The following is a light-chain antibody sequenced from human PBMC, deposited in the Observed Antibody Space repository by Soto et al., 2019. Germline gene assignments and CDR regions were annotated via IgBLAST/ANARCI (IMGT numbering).Light chain of an antibody. Sequence: QSALTQPPSASGSPGQSVTISCTGTSSDVGGYKYVSWYQQYPGKAPKLMIYEVSKRPSGVPDRFSGSESGNTASLTVSGLQAEDEAAYYCSSYSGSNNFGVVFGGGTKLTVL. CDR3: SSYSGSNNFGVV. J-gene: IGLJ3*02. V-gene: IGLV2-8*01. CDR1: SSDVGGYKY. CDR2: EVS.